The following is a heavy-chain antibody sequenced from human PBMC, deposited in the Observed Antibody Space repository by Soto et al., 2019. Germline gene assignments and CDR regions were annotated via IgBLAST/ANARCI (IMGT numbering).Heavy chain of an antibody. J-gene: IGHJ6*02. CDR1: GYTFTSYG. CDR2: ISAYNGNT. D-gene: IGHD6-13*01. CDR3: ARDRSSSWYDYYYGMDA. Sequence: QVQLVQSGAEVKKPGASVKVSCKASGYTFTSYGISWVRQAPGQGLEWMGWISAYNGNTNYAQKLQGRVTMTTDTTTSTAYMAQRSLRSDDTAVYYRARDRSSSWYDYYYGMDAWGQGTTVTVSS. V-gene: IGHV1-18*01.